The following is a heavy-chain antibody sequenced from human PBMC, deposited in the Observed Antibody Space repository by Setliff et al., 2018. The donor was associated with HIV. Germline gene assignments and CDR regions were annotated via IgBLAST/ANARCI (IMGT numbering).Heavy chain of an antibody. CDR3: AREPTGDFWSGYSSRGLDY. CDR2: ISAYNGNT. Sequence: GESLKISCKGSGYRFTSYWIGWVRQMPGKGLEWMGWISAYNGNTNYAQNFQGRVTMTTDTSASTAYMEVRRLRSDDTAVYYCAREPTGDFWSGYSSRGLDYWGQGTLVTVSS. J-gene: IGHJ4*02. CDR1: GYRFTSYW. D-gene: IGHD3-3*01. V-gene: IGHV1-18*04.